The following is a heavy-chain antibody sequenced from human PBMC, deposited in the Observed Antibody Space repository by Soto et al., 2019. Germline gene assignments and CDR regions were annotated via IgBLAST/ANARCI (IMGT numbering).Heavy chain of an antibody. CDR1: GGTFSSYA. V-gene: IGHV1-69*13. CDR3: ARDPFYSNYDDYYGMDV. D-gene: IGHD4-4*01. Sequence: SAKVSCKASGGTFSSYAISWVRQAPGQGLEWMGGIIPIFGTANYAQKFQGRVTITADESTSTAYMELSSLRSEDTAVYYCARDPFYSNYDDYYGMDVWGQGTTVTVSS. J-gene: IGHJ6*02. CDR2: IIPIFGTA.